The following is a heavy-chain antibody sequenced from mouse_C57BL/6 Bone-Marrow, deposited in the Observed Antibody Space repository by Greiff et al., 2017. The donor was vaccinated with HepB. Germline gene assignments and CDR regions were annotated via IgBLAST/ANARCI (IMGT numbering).Heavy chain of an antibody. CDR3: ASKSGIYYYGSSYVFFDY. J-gene: IGHJ2*01. D-gene: IGHD1-1*01. Sequence: QVQLQQSGAELARPGASVKLSCKASGYTFTSYGISWVKQRTGQGLEWIGEIYPRSGNTYYNEKFKGKATLTADKSSSTAYMELRSLTSEDSAVYFCASKSGIYYYGSSYVFFDYWGQGTTLTVSS. V-gene: IGHV1-81*01. CDR2: IYPRSGNT. CDR1: GYTFTSYG.